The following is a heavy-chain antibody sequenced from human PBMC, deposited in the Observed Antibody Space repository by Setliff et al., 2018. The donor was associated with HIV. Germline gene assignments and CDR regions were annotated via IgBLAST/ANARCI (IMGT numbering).Heavy chain of an antibody. V-gene: IGHV4-31*11. CDR3: ARDGRAKGVYSHWHFDL. D-gene: IGHD2-8*01. J-gene: IGHJ2*01. CDR1: GGSFSGYY. CDR2: IYYSGIT. Sequence: PSETLSLTCAVYGGSFSGYYWSWIRQHPGKGLEWIGNIYYSGITYYYNPSLKSRVTISVDTSKNQFSLKLTSVSAADTAVYYCARDGRAKGVYSHWHFDLWGRGTLVTVSS.